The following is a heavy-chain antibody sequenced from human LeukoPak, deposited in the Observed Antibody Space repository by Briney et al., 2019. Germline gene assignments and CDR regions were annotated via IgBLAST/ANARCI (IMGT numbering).Heavy chain of an antibody. J-gene: IGHJ5*02. CDR2: IYYSGST. CDR3: AGAHHRPGTALGWFDP. Sequence: PSETLSLTCAVYGGSFSGYYWSWIRQPPGKGLEWIGYIYYSGSTNYNPPLKSRVTISVNTSKNQFSLKLSSVTAADTAVYYCAGAHHRPGTALGWFDPWGQGTLVTVSS. D-gene: IGHD3-16*01. V-gene: IGHV4-59*08. CDR1: GGSFSGYY.